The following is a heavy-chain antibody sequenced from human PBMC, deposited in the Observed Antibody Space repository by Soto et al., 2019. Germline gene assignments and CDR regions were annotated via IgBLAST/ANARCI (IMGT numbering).Heavy chain of an antibody. CDR3: ARGGQWDFLSDY. J-gene: IGHJ4*02. Sequence: ASVKVSCNASGYSFTRYDINWVRQAPGQGLEWMGWISAYNGNTHYEEKLQGRVTLTTDTSTSTAYMELRSLRSDDTAVYFCARGGQWDFLSDYWGQGTLVTVSS. CDR2: ISAYNGNT. CDR1: GYSFTRYD. V-gene: IGHV1-18*01. D-gene: IGHD1-26*01.